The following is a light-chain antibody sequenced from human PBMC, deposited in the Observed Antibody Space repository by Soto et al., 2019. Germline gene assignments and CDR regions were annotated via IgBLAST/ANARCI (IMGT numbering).Light chain of an antibody. J-gene: IGLJ1*01. V-gene: IGLV1-51*01. CDR1: SSNIGNNY. CDR2: DNN. Sequence: QSVLTQPPSVSAAPGQKVTISCSGSSSNIGNNYVSWYQQLPGTAPKLLIYDNNKRPSGIPDRFSGSKSGTSATLVITGLQTGDEADYYCGTWDSSLSAYVFGTGTKVPVL. CDR3: GTWDSSLSAYV.